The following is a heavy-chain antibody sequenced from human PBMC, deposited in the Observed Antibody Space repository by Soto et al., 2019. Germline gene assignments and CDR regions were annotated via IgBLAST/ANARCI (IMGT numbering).Heavy chain of an antibody. CDR2: ISYDGSNK. D-gene: IGHD2-2*01. CDR3: ARGYQGDLFDY. J-gene: IGHJ4*02. V-gene: IGHV3-30-3*01. Sequence: GGSLRLSCAASGFTFSSYAMHWVRQAPGKGLEWVAVISYDGSNKYYADSLKGRFTISRDNSKNTPYLQMNLLRGVDTAVYYCARGYQGDLFDYWGQGTLVTVSS. CDR1: GFTFSSYA.